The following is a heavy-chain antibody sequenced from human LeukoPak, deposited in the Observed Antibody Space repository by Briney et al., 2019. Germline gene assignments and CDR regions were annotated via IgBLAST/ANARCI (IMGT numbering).Heavy chain of an antibody. CDR1: GFTFSNAW. CDR2: IKSKTDGGTT. J-gene: IGHJ4*02. V-gene: IGHV3-15*01. Sequence: PGGSLRLSCAASGFTFSNAWMSWVRQAPGKGLEWVGRIKSKTDGGTTDYAAPVEGRFTISRDDSKNTLYLQMNSLKTEDTAVYYCTTAAPVDIVATWGQGTLVTVSS. CDR3: TTAAPVDIVAT. D-gene: IGHD5-12*01.